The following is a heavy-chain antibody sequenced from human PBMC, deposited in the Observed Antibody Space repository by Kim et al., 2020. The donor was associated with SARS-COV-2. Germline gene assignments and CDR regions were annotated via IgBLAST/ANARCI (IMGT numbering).Heavy chain of an antibody. CDR2: ISYDGSNK. J-gene: IGHJ6*02. CDR3: ARDGSTRNTMVRGVIPYYYYGMDV. D-gene: IGHD3-10*01. Sequence: GGSLRLSCAASGFTFSSYGMHWVRQAPGKGLEWVAVISYDGSNKYYADSVKGRFTISRDNSKNTLYLQMNSLRAEDTAVYYCARDGSTRNTMVRGVIPYYYYGMDVWGQGTTVTVSS. V-gene: IGHV3-33*05. CDR1: GFTFSSYG.